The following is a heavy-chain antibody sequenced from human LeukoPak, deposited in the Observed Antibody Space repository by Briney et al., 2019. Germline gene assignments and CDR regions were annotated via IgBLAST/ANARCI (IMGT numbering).Heavy chain of an antibody. V-gene: IGHV4-61*02. CDR1: GGSISSGSYY. CDR3: ARILLWFGEPLYWFDP. Sequence: SQTLSLTCSVSGGSISSGSYYWSWIRQPAGKGLEWIGRFYTSGSTNYNPSLKSRVTISVDTSKNQFSLKLNSVTAADTAVYYCARILLWFGEPLYWFDPWGQGTLVTVSS. CDR2: FYTSGST. J-gene: IGHJ5*02. D-gene: IGHD3-10*01.